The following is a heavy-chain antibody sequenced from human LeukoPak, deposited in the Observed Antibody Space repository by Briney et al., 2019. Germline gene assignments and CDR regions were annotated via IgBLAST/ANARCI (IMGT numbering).Heavy chain of an antibody. Sequence: SETLSLTCTVSGGSNSSYYWSWIRHPPGKGLEWIGYIYYSGSTNYNPSLKSPATIPVDTSKKQFSLKQNSVTAADTAVYYCARNIAAASFDYWGEGTLVTVSS. V-gene: IGHV4-59*12. J-gene: IGHJ4*02. D-gene: IGHD6-13*01. CDR2: IYYSGST. CDR1: GGSNSSYY. CDR3: ARNIAAASFDY.